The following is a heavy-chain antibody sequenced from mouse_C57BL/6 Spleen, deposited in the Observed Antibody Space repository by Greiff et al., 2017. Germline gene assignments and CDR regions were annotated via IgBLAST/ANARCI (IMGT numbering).Heavy chain of an antibody. CDR1: GYTFTDYE. CDR3: TRWDYYGSSYWFAY. V-gene: IGHV1-15*01. D-gene: IGHD1-1*01. J-gene: IGHJ3*01. CDR2: IGPETGGT. Sequence: VQLQQSGAELVRPGASVTLSCKASGYTFTDYEMHWVKQTPVHGLEWIGAIGPETGGTAYNQKFKGKALLAADKSSSTAYMELRSLTSEDSAVYYCTRWDYYGSSYWFAYWGQGTLVTVSA.